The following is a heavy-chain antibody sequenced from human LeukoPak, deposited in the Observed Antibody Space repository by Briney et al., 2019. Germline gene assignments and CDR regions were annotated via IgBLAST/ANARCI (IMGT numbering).Heavy chain of an antibody. CDR1: GLVFNYYT. CDR2: ISSDGTDK. CDR3: ATPAAGPGAEYSLY. Sequence: PGRSLRLSCAASGLVFNYYTMHWVRQTPNRGLEWVAVISSDGTDKHYADSVKGRFTTSRDNAKNSLDLQMNSLKVEDTAVYYCATPAAGPGAEYSLYWGQGTLVIVSS. V-gene: IGHV3-30*04. D-gene: IGHD6-13*01. J-gene: IGHJ1*01.